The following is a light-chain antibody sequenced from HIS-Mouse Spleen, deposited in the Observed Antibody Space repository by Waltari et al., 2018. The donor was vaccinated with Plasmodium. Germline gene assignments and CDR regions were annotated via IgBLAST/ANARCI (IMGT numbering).Light chain of an antibody. CDR1: SSAVGGYNY. CDR3: SSYAGSNNLV. V-gene: IGLV2-8*01. CDR2: EVS. J-gene: IGLJ2*01. Sequence: QSALTQPPSASGSPGQSVTIPCTGTSSAVGGYNYVPWYQQHPGKAPKRMIYEVSKRPSGVPDRFSGSKSGNTASLTVSGLQAEDEADYYCSSYAGSNNLVFGGGTKLTVL.